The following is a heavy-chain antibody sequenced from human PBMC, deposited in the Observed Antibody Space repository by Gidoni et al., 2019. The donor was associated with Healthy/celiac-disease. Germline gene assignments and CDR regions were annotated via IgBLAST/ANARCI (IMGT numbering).Heavy chain of an antibody. CDR1: GFTFSDYY. D-gene: IGHD6-13*01. J-gene: IGHJ4*02. CDR2: ISSSGSTI. Sequence: QVQLVESGGGLVKPGWYRRLSCAAPGFTFSDYYMSWIRQAPGKGLGWVSYISSSGSTIYYAASVKGRFTISRDNAKNSLYLQMNSLRAEDTAVYYCASMGRPGRIAAAGYWGQGTLVTVSS. V-gene: IGHV3-11*01. CDR3: ASMGRPGRIAAAGY.